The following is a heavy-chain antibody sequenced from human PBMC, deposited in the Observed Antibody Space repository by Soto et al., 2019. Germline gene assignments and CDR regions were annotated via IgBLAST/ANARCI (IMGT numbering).Heavy chain of an antibody. V-gene: IGHV1-18*01. CDR2: ISAYNGNT. D-gene: IGHD3-10*01. J-gene: IGHJ4*02. CDR3: ARSITLVRGVITLDY. CDR1: GYTFTSYG. Sequence: QVQLVQSGAEVKKPGASVKVSCKASGYTFTSYGISWVRQAPGQGLEWMGWISAYNGNTNYAQKRQGRVTMTTDTSTSKANMELRCVRSDGTTGYYCARSITLVRGVITLDYWGEGTLVTVSS.